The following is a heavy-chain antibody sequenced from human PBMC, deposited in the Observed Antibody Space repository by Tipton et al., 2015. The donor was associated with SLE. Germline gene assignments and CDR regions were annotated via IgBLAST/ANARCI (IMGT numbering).Heavy chain of an antibody. CDR1: GGSFSGYF. CDR3: AREKGGHGYFDS. Sequence: TLSLTCVVYGGSFSGYFWSWIRQPPGKGLEWIGEINHSGRTNYNPSLKSRVTISGDTSKNQFSLRLISVTAADTAVYYCAREKGGHGYFDSWGQGSLVTVSS. J-gene: IGHJ4*02. D-gene: IGHD5-12*01. V-gene: IGHV4-34*01. CDR2: INHSGRT.